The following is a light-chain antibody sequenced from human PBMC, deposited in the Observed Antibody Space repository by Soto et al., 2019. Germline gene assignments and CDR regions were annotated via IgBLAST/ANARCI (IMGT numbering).Light chain of an antibody. V-gene: IGKV4-1*01. J-gene: IGKJ2*01. Sequence: DIVMTQSPDSLAVSLGERATINCKSSQSVLYSSNNKNYLAWYQQRPGQPPKLLIYWASTRESGVPDRFSGSGSGTDFTLTITSLQAEDVAVYYCQPDESTPPTFGQGTKLEIK. CDR1: QSVLYSSNNKNY. CDR2: WAS. CDR3: QPDESTPPT.